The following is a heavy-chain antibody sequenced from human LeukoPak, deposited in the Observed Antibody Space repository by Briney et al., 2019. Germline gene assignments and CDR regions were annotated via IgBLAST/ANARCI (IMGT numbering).Heavy chain of an antibody. V-gene: IGHV4-34*01. CDR1: GGSFSGYY. D-gene: IGHD5-12*01. CDR3: ARVGGYSGYLNTYNWFDP. CDR2: INHSGST. J-gene: IGHJ5*02. Sequence: PSETLSLTCAVYGGSFSGYYWSWIRRPPGKGLEWIGEINHSGSTNYNPSLKSRVTISVDTSKNQFSLKLSSVTAADTAVYYCARVGGYSGYLNTYNWFDPWGQGTLVTVSS.